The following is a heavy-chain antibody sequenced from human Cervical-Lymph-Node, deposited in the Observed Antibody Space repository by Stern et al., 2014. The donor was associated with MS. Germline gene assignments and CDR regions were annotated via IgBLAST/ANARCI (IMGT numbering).Heavy chain of an antibody. CDR2: IYYSGST. Sequence: LQLQESGPGLVKPSQTLSLTCTVSGGSISRGGYYWSWIRQHPGKGLEWIWYIYYSGSTYYNPSLKSRVTISVDTSKNQFSLKLSSVTAADTAVYYCAREGGSVVSIDYWGQGTLVTVSS. CDR3: AREGGSVVSIDY. J-gene: IGHJ4*02. D-gene: IGHD3-10*01. CDR1: GGSISRGGYY. V-gene: IGHV4-31*03.